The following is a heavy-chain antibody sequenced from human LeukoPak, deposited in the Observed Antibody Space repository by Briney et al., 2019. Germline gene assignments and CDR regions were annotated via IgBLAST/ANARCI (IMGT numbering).Heavy chain of an antibody. J-gene: IGHJ4*02. CDR2: LYSAGNT. V-gene: IGHV3-66*01. D-gene: IGHD5-18*01. CDR1: GFSISINF. CDR3: ARGRAYTYGYSYYFDY. Sequence: GVSLRLSCTASGFSISINFMSWVRQAPGKGLEWVSSLYSAGNTYYADSVKGRFTISRDNSRNTLYLQMNSLRAEDTAVYYCARGRAYTYGYSYYFDYWGQGTLVTVSS.